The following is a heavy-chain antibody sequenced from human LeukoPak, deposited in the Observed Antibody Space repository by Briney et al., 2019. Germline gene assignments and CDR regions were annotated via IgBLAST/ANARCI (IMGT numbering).Heavy chain of an antibody. CDR2: ITSSSTYI. Sequence: GGSLRLSCAASGFTFSSYSMGWVRQAPGKGLEWVSSITSSSTYIHSADSMKGRFTISRDNSKNTLHLQMNTLRAEDTAVYYCASRIATAGSVDYWGQGTQVTVSS. CDR3: ASRIATAGSVDY. D-gene: IGHD6-13*01. CDR1: GFTFSSYS. J-gene: IGHJ4*02. V-gene: IGHV3-21*04.